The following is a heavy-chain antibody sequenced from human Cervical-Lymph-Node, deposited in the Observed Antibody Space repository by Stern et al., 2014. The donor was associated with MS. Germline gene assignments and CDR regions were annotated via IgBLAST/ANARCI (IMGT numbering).Heavy chain of an antibody. V-gene: IGHV5-51*01. CDR1: GYTFSNFW. CDR3: VRRRDSAGYDTFDL. J-gene: IGHJ3*01. D-gene: IGHD3-22*01. Sequence: EVQLVESGAEVKKPGESLKISCRTSGYTFSNFWIGWVRQMPGKALEWMGVIYPADSDPTYSPSFQGQVTISADESISTAYLQWRSLKASDTAMYYCVRRRDSAGYDTFDLWGQGTMLIVSS. CDR2: IYPADSDP.